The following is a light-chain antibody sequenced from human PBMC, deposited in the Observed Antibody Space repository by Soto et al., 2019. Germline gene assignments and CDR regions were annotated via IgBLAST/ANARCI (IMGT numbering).Light chain of an antibody. CDR2: AAS. J-gene: IGKJ2*01. CDR1: QSISNN. CDR3: QQSYGPPYT. Sequence: EMTQSPSSLSASVADRVTITCRASQSISNNLNWYQFKPGKAPKLLIYAASNLQSGVPSRFSGSGSGTDFALTISSLQPEDSATYYCQQSYGPPYTLGLGTKLEIK. V-gene: IGKV1-39*01.